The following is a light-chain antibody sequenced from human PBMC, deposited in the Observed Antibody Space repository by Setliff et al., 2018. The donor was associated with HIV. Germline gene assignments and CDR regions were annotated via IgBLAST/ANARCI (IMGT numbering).Light chain of an antibody. Sequence: VLAQPASVSGSPGQSITISCTGTSNDVGRYDLVSWYQQHPARAPKLIIYQATRRPSGVSNRFSGSKSGNVASLTISGLQAEDEADYYCCSNTGSNTYVFGSGTKVTVL. CDR2: QAT. CDR3: CSNTGSNTYV. J-gene: IGLJ1*01. V-gene: IGLV2-23*01. CDR1: SNDVGRYDL.